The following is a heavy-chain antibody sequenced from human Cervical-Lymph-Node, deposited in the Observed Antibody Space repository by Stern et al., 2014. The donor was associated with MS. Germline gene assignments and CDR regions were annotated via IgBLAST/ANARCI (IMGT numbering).Heavy chain of an antibody. D-gene: IGHD5-18*01. Sequence: QITLKESGPTLAKPTQPLTLTCTFSGFSLSTSGVGVGWIRQPPGKALEWLALIYWDDDKRYNPSLESRLTITKDTSRNQVVLTMTNMDPVDTATYYCAHSRYIYGDFDYWGQGTLVTVSS. CDR2: IYWDDDK. J-gene: IGHJ4*02. V-gene: IGHV2-5*02. CDR3: AHSRYIYGDFDY. CDR1: GFSLSTSGVG.